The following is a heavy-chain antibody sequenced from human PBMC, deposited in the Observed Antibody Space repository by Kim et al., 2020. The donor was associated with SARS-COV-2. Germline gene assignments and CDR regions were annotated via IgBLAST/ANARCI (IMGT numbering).Heavy chain of an antibody. CDR3: ARGGRGSYSHFDY. V-gene: IGHV3-33*01. J-gene: IGHJ4*02. Sequence: YADSVKGRFTISRDNSKNTLYLQMNSLRAEDTAVYYCARGGRGSYSHFDYWGQGTLVTVSS. D-gene: IGHD1-26*01.